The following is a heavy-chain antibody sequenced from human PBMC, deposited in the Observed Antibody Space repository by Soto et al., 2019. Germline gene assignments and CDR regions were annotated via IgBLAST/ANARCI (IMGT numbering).Heavy chain of an antibody. D-gene: IGHD2-21*01. CDR2: INHLGSI. V-gene: IGHV4-34*01. Sequence: SETLSLTCVVSGGSLSDYFWSWIRQPPGMALEWIGEINHLGSINYNPSLKSRVPMSVDTSKNQFSLTLNSVTAADTATYYCARGGISHWAYFYYMDVWDRRTTVTVSS. CDR1: GGSLSDYF. J-gene: IGHJ6*03. CDR3: ARGGISHWAYFYYMDV.